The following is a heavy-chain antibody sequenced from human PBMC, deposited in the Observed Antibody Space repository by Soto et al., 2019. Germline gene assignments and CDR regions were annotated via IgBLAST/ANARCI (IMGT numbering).Heavy chain of an antibody. Sequence: SETLSLTCAVYGGSFSGYYWSWIRQPPGKGLEWIGEINHSGSTNYNPSLKSRVTISVDTSKNQFSLKLSSVTAADTAVYYCARVRDYDFWSAYDGAFDIWGQGTMVTVSS. J-gene: IGHJ3*02. CDR2: INHSGST. CDR3: ARVRDYDFWSAYDGAFDI. CDR1: GGSFSGYY. D-gene: IGHD3-3*01. V-gene: IGHV4-34*01.